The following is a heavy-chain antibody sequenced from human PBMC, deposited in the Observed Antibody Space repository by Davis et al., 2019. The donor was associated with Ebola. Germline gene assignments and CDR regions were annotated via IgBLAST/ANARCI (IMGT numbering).Heavy chain of an antibody. CDR2: IFTGDSDT. J-gene: IGHJ3*02. CDR3: ATLRRTITGMDDGFDI. V-gene: IGHV5-51*01. CDR1: GNSFSSHW. Sequence: PGGSLRLSCQDSGNSFSSHWIGWVRQLPGKGLEWMGIIFTGDSDTRYSPSFRGQVTISADKSTKTAFLQWSGVKASDTAMYYCATLRRTITGMDDGFDIWGQGTMVTVSS. D-gene: IGHD1-20*01.